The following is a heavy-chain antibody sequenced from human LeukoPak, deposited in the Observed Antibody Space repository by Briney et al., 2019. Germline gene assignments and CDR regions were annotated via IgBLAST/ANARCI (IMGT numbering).Heavy chain of an antibody. Sequence: PSETLSFTGTGSGGSISSYHWSWIRQAPGKGREWSGYIYYSGSTSYNPSLKSRVTISVETTKKQFSLLLSSVTDADTVFYYCPRYIVSYTHDAFDIWGQGTMVTVSS. CDR1: GGSISSYH. D-gene: IGHD1-26*01. J-gene: IGHJ3*02. V-gene: IGHV4-59*01. CDR3: PRYIVSYTHDAFDI. CDR2: IYYSGST.